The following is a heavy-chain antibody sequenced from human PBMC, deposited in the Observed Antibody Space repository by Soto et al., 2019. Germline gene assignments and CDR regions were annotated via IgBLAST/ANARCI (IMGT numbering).Heavy chain of an antibody. Sequence: PGGSLRLSCAASGFTFSSYAMSWVRQAPGKGLEWVSAISGSGGSTYYADSVRGRFTISRDNSKNTLYLQMNSLRAEDTAVYYCAKGGYSYGVNYYFDYWGQGTLVTVSS. CDR3: AKGGYSYGVNYYFDY. V-gene: IGHV3-23*01. J-gene: IGHJ4*02. CDR1: GFTFSSYA. D-gene: IGHD5-18*01. CDR2: ISGSGGST.